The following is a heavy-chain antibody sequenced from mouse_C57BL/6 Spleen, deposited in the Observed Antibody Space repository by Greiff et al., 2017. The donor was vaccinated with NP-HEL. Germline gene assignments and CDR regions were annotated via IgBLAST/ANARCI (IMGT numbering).Heavy chain of an antibody. Sequence: EVQLVESGGGLVKPGGSLKLSCAASGFTFSSYAMSWVRQTPEKRLEWVATISDGGSYTYYPDNVKGRFTISRDNAKNNLYLQMSHLKSEDTAMYYCARDGDYGFDYWGQGTTLTVSS. CDR3: ARDGDYGFDY. V-gene: IGHV5-4*01. CDR1: GFTFSSYA. CDR2: ISDGGSYT. D-gene: IGHD2-4*01. J-gene: IGHJ2*01.